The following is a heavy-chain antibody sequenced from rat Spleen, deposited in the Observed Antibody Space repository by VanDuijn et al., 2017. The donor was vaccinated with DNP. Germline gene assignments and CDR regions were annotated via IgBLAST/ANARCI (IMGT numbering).Heavy chain of an antibody. Sequence: EVQLVESGGGLVQPGGSLTLSCTASGFTLNKYWMTWIRQAPGKGLEWIASIINSGGNTYYPASVKGRFTISRDDAKNSLYLQMNSLRSEDTATYYCARHRTIMPYYYAMDAWGQGASVTVSS. CDR2: IINSGGNT. CDR1: GFTLNKYW. D-gene: IGHD1-12*01. V-gene: IGHV5-31*01. J-gene: IGHJ4*01. CDR3: ARHRTIMPYYYAMDA.